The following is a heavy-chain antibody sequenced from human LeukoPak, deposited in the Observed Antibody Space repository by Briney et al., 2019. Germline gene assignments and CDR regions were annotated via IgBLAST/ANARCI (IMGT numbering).Heavy chain of an antibody. J-gene: IGHJ3*02. D-gene: IGHD2/OR15-2a*01. CDR2: LNPNSGAT. Sequence: ASVKVSCKASGYTFTGYYMHWVRQDPGQGLEWMGWLNPNSGATKYAQKFQGRGTMTRDTSINTAYMELSRLTSDDTAVYYCARYRCKTTSGCEDTDAFDTWGQGTMVTVSS. V-gene: IGHV1-2*02. CDR1: GYTFTGYY. CDR3: ARYRCKTTSGCEDTDAFDT.